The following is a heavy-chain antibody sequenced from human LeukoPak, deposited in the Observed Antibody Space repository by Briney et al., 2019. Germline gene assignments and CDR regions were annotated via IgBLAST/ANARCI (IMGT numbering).Heavy chain of an antibody. CDR3: ARDGSDGNRGYYVMDV. J-gene: IGHJ6*02. Sequence: GGSLTLSCAASGSTFSSYEMNWARQAPGKGIEWVSYISRSGSTIYYADSVKGRFTISRDNAKNSLYLQMNSLRAEDTAVYYCARDGSDGNRGYYVMDVWGQGTTVTVSS. CDR2: ISRSGSTI. D-gene: IGHD4-23*01. V-gene: IGHV3-48*03. CDR1: GSTFSSYE.